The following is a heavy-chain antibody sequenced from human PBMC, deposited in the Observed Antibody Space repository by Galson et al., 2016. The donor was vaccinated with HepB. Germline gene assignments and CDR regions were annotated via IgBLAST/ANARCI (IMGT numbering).Heavy chain of an antibody. D-gene: IGHD7-27*01. V-gene: IGHV3-53*04. J-gene: IGHJ4*02. Sequence: SLRLSCAASGFTVSTNYMSWVRQAPGKGLEWVSLIYSGGSTYYADSVKGRFTISRHNSKNTLYLQMNSLKTEDTAVYYCAREGGELGPLASWGQGTLVTVSS. CDR3: AREGGELGPLAS. CDR2: IYSGGST. CDR1: GFTVSTNY.